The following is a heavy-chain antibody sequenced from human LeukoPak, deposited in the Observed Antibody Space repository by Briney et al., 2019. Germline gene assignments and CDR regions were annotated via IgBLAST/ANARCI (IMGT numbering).Heavy chain of an antibody. J-gene: IGHJ5*02. CDR1: GYTFTSYY. CDR2: INPSGGST. D-gene: IGHD3-9*01. V-gene: IGHV1-46*01. Sequence: RASVKVSCKASGYTFTSYYMHWVRQAPGQGLEWMGIINPSGGSTSYAQKFQGRVTMTTDTSTSTAYMELRSLRSDDTAVYYCAREGGTGYYDILTGYSWFDPWGQGTLVTVSS. CDR3: AREGGTGYYDILTGYSWFDP.